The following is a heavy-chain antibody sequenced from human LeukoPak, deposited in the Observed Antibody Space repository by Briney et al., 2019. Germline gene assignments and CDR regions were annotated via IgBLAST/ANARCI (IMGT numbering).Heavy chain of an antibody. Sequence: GRSLRLSCTSSGFTVRDYAISWVRQAPGKGLEWVSAISGSGGSTYYADSVKGRFAISRDNSKNTLYLQMNSLRAEDTAVYYCAKDTTVTNGYFQHWGQGTLVTVSS. CDR3: AKDTTVTNGYFQH. CDR2: ISGSGGST. V-gene: IGHV3-23*01. D-gene: IGHD4-17*01. CDR1: GFTVRDYA. J-gene: IGHJ1*01.